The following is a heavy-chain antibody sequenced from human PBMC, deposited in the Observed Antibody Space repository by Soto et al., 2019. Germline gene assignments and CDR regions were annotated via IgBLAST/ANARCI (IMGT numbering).Heavy chain of an antibody. Sequence: QVQLVQSGAEVKKPGSSVKVSCKASGGTFSSYAISWVRQAPGQGLEWMGGIIPIFGTANYAQKLQGRVTITADESTSTAYMERSSLRSADTAVYYCARDPEFAYCGGDCYSPLEYWGQGTLVTVSS. J-gene: IGHJ4*02. CDR1: GGTFSSYA. CDR3: ARDPEFAYCGGDCYSPLEY. D-gene: IGHD2-21*02. CDR2: IIPIFGTA. V-gene: IGHV1-69*12.